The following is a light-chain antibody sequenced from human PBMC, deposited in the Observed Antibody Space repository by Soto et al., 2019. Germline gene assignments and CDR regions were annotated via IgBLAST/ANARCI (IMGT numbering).Light chain of an antibody. CDR3: MQALQTPIT. CDR2: LGS. Sequence: DIVMTQSPLSLPGTPGEPASMACRSSQNLLHSNAYNYVDWYLQKPGQSPQLLIYLGSNRASGVPDRFSGSGSGTDFTLKSSRVEAEDVGVYYCMQALQTPITFGQGTRLEIK. CDR1: QNLLHSNAYNY. V-gene: IGKV2-28*01. J-gene: IGKJ5*01.